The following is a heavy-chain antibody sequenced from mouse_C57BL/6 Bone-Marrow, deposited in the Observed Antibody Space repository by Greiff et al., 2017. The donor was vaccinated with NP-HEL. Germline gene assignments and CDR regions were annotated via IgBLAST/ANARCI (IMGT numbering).Heavy chain of an antibody. D-gene: IGHD1-3*01. V-gene: IGHV1-55*01. CDR3: ARRVAQSFDY. J-gene: IGHJ2*01. Sequence: QVQLKESGAELVKPGASVKMSCKASGYTFTSYWITWVKQRPGQGLEWIGDIYPGSGSTNYNEKFKSKATLTVDTSSSTAYMQLSSLTSEDSAVYYCARRVAQSFDYWGQGTTLTVSS. CDR1: GYTFTSYW. CDR2: IYPGSGST.